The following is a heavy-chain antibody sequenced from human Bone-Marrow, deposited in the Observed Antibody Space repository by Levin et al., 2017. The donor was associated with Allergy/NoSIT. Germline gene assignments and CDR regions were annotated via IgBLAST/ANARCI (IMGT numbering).Heavy chain of an antibody. V-gene: IGHV3-13*04. Sequence: PGGSLRLSCAASGFTFSRYDMHWVRQATGKGLEWVSGIGVGGEPYYPVSVKGRFTISREDAKNSLSLQMSSLRAGATAVYHCARVAGYFYMDVWGKGTTVTVS. CDR1: GFTFSRYD. D-gene: IGHD6-19*01. CDR3: ARVAGYFYMDV. CDR2: IGVGGEP. J-gene: IGHJ6*03.